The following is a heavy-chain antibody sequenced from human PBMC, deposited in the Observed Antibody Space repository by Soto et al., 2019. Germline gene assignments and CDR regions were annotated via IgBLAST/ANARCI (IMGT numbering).Heavy chain of an antibody. CDR1: GDSVSSNSW. V-gene: IGHV4-4*02. Sequence: QVQLQESGPRLVKPSGTLSLTCTVSGDSVSSNSWWSWVRQPPGKGLEWIGEIHHGGSTNYNSSLTSRVSISIDKSKNQFSLNLYSVTAADAAVFYCARAPRGYGMDVWGQGTTVSVSS. CDR3: ARAPRGYGMDV. CDR2: IHHGGST. J-gene: IGHJ6*02.